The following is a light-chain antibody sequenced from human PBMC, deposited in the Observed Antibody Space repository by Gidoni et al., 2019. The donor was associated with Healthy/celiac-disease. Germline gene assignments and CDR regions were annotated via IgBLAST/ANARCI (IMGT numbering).Light chain of an antibody. J-gene: IGLJ1*01. CDR1: NIGSKS. Sequence: SYVLTQPPPASLAPVKTARITCGGNNIGSKSVHWYQQKPGQAPVLVIYYDSDRPSGIPERFSGSNSGNTATLTISRVEAGDEADYYCQVWDSSSDHSYVFGTGTKVTVL. V-gene: IGLV3-21*04. CDR2: YDS. CDR3: QVWDSSSDHSYV.